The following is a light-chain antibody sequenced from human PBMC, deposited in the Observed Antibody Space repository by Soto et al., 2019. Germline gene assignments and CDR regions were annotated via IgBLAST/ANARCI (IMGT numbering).Light chain of an antibody. Sequence: EIVLTQSPATLSSFPGDRVTLSCRASQYINTRLAWYQHRPGQAPRLLIYQTSIRAAGIPARFSASGSETDFTLTISDVQPEDFALYYCHQRQSWPRTFGQGTKVDI. V-gene: IGKV3-11*01. CDR3: HQRQSWPRT. CDR1: QYINTR. J-gene: IGKJ1*01. CDR2: QTS.